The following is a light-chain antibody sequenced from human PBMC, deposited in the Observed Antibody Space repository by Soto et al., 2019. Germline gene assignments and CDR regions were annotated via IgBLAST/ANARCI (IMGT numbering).Light chain of an antibody. J-gene: IGLJ1*01. Sequence: QSVLAQPASVSGSPGQSVTISCTGTSSDVGAYHSVSWYQQHPDKAPQLMIYKGTQRPSGVSNRFSGSTSGNAASLTISGLQAGDEADYFCCSSAPESTYVFGTGTKVTVL. CDR1: SSDVGAYHS. V-gene: IGLV2-23*01. CDR2: KGT. CDR3: CSSAPESTYV.